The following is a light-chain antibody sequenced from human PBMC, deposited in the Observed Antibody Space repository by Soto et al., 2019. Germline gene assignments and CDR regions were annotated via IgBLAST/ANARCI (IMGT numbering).Light chain of an antibody. V-gene: IGLV1-40*01. Sequence: QSVVTQPPSVSGAPGQRVTISCTGTSSNIGAGYDVHWYQHLPGTAPKLLIYGNTIRPSGVPDRFSGYKSGTSASLAITGLQAEDEADYYCQSYDRSLRGYVFGTGTKVTVL. CDR2: GNT. CDR1: SSNIGAGYD. CDR3: QSYDRSLRGYV. J-gene: IGLJ1*01.